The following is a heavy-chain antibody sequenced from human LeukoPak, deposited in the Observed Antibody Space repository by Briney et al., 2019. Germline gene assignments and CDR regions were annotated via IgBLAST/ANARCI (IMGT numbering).Heavy chain of an antibody. D-gene: IGHD3-3*01. CDR3: ARNFGDFWSGNDYNWFDP. V-gene: IGHV1-2*02. CDR1: GYTFTSYA. CDR2: INLNNGGT. Sequence: GASVKVSCKASGYTFTSYAMNWVRQAPGQGLEWMGWINLNNGGTNYAQKFQGRVTMTRDTSISTAYMELSRLTSDDTAVYYCARNFGDFWSGNDYNWFDPWGQGTLVTVSS. J-gene: IGHJ5*02.